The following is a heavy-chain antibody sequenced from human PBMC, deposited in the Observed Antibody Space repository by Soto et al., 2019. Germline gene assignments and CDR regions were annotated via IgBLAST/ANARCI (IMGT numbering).Heavy chain of an antibody. Sequence: GVPLRLSCAASGFTFSSYTMNWVRQAPGKGLEWVSSISAGSSSSTIYYADSVKGRFTISRDNAKNSLFLQMSSLRADDTAVYFCARGGYNWNYIDYWGQGALVTVAS. CDR2: ISAGSSSSTI. J-gene: IGHJ4*02. D-gene: IGHD1-20*01. V-gene: IGHV3-21*01. CDR1: GFTFSSYT. CDR3: ARGGYNWNYIDY.